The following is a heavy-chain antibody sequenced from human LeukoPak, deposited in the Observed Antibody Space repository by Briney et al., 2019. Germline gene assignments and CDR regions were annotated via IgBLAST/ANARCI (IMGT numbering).Heavy chain of an antibody. CDR2: INAGNGNT. V-gene: IGHV1-3*03. D-gene: IGHD5-18*01. Sequence: ASVKVSCKASGYTFTSYAMHWVRQAPGQRLEWMGWINAGNGNTKYSQEFQGRVTITRDTSASTAYMELSSLRSEDMAVYYCARGLGYSYGRGLDYWGQGTLAAVSS. CDR1: GYTFTSYA. J-gene: IGHJ4*02. CDR3: ARGLGYSYGRGLDY.